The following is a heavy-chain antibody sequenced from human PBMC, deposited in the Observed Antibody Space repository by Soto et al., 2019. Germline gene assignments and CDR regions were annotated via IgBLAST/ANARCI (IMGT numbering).Heavy chain of an antibody. Sequence: WGTLRLSCAASGFAFSSYSINLFRHPPCKGLEWVSSISSSSSYIYYADSVTGPFTISRDNAKNSLYLQMNSLRAEDTAVYYFARPTTVTPTSSARYYYYGMDVWGQGTTVTVSS. J-gene: IGHJ6*02. V-gene: IGHV3-21*01. CDR3: ARPTTVTPTSSARYYYYGMDV. D-gene: IGHD4-4*01. CDR2: ISSSSSYI. CDR1: GFAFSSYS.